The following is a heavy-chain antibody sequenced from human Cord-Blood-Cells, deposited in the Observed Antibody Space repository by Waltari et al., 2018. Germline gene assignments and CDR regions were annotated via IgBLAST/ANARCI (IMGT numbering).Heavy chain of an antibody. Sequence: QVQLVQSGAEVKKPGSSVKVSCKASGGTFSSYAIRWVRQAPGQGLEWMGGIIPIFGTANYAQKFQGRVTITADESTSTAYMELSSLRSEDTAVYYCARHPTPGYDILTGYFDYWGQGTLVTVSS. V-gene: IGHV1-69*01. CDR3: ARHPTPGYDILTGYFDY. D-gene: IGHD3-9*01. CDR2: IIPIFGTA. J-gene: IGHJ4*02. CDR1: GGTFSSYA.